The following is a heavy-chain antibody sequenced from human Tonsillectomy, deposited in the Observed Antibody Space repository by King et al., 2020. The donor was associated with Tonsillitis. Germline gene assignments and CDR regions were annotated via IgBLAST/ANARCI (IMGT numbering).Heavy chain of an antibody. CDR3: AKDRYGSVTYSAFDY. D-gene: IGHD3-10*01. CDR2: ISSSDVST. J-gene: IGHJ4*02. CDR1: GFTFSNYA. Sequence: VQLVESGGGLVKPGGSLRLSCAASGFTFSNYALSWVRQAPGKGLEWVSAISSSDVSTFYADSVKGRFTISRDNSKNTLYLQMNSLRAEDTAIYYCAKDRYGSVTYSAFDYWGQGTLVPVSS. V-gene: IGHV3-23*04.